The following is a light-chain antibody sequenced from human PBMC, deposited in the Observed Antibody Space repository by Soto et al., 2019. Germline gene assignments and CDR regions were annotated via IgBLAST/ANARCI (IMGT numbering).Light chain of an antibody. CDR2: GAS. Sequence: EIVLTQSPGTLSLSPGERATLSCRASQSVSSSYLAWYQQKPGQAPRLLIYGASSRATGITDRFSGSGSGTDFTLTISRLEPEDFAVYYCQHYCSSPRKFGQGTKVEIK. V-gene: IGKV3-20*01. CDR3: QHYCSSPRK. CDR1: QSVSSSY. J-gene: IGKJ1*01.